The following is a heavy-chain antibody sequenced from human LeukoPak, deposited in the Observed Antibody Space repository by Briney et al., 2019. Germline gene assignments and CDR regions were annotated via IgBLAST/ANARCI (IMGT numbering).Heavy chain of an antibody. D-gene: IGHD6-13*01. V-gene: IGHV4-59*01. Sequence: PSETLSLTCTVSVGSISSYYWSWIRQPPGKGLEWIGYIYYSGSTNYNPSLKSRVTISVDTSKNQFSLKLSSVTAADTAVYYCARASAAGPPYYFDYWGQGTLVTVSS. CDR3: ARASAAGPPYYFDY. CDR2: IYYSGST. CDR1: VGSISSYY. J-gene: IGHJ4*02.